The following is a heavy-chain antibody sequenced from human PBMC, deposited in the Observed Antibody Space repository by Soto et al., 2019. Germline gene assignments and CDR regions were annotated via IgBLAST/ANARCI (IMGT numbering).Heavy chain of an antibody. D-gene: IGHD6-13*01. CDR1: GYTFSRYG. Sequence: QVQLVQSGAEVKKPGASVRVSCKASGYTFSRYGISWVRHAPGQGLEWMGWISGFNGNTKESEKLQGRVTLTTDTAANTAHMELRGLRSDDTAVYYCARASAYSTPWSFDNWGQGTLVTVSS. V-gene: IGHV1-18*01. J-gene: IGHJ4*02. CDR2: ISGFNGNT. CDR3: ARASAYSTPWSFDN.